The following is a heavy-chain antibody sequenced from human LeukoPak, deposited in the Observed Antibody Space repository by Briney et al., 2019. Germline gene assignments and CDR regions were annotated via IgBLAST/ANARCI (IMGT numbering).Heavy chain of an antibody. CDR2: IYYSGST. V-gene: IGHV4-31*03. D-gene: IGHD6-13*01. J-gene: IGHJ4*02. CDR3: ARVPGDSSSWFYFDY. Sequence: PSETLSLTCTVSGGSISSGGYYWSWIRQHPGKGLEWIGYIYYSGSTYYNPSLKSRVTISVDTSKNQFSLKLSSVTAADTAVYYCARVPGDSSSWFYFDYWGQGTLVTVSS. CDR1: GGSISSGGYY.